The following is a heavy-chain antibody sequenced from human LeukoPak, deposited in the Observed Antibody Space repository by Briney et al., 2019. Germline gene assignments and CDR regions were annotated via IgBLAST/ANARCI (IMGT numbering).Heavy chain of an antibody. V-gene: IGHV1-69*01. D-gene: IGHD3-22*01. CDR3: ARGCSCYLHDAFDI. CDR1: GGTFSSYA. Sequence: SVKVSCKASGGTFSSYAISWVRQAPGQGIEWMGGIIPIFGTAKYAQKLQGRVTIKAEEYTSTAYMEPSILRSEDTAVYYCARGCSCYLHDAFDICGQGTMVTVSS. J-gene: IGHJ3*02. CDR2: IIPIFGTA.